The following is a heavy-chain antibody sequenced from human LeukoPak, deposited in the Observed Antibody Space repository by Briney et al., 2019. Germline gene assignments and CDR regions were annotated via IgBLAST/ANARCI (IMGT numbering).Heavy chain of an antibody. CDR2: IYLGGTT. Sequence: KTSETLSLTCSVSGYSISSGPYWGWIRQPPGQGLEWIASIYLGGTTYYTPSLKSRVTISVDTSKNQLSLRLSSVTAADTAVYYCATNWSDFDYWGPGTLVTVSS. V-gene: IGHV4-38-2*01. J-gene: IGHJ4*02. D-gene: IGHD1-1*01. CDR1: GYSISSGPY. CDR3: ATNWSDFDY.